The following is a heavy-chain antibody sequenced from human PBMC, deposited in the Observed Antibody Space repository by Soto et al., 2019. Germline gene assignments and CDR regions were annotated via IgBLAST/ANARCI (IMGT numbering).Heavy chain of an antibody. Sequence: GSLRLSCAASGFTFSSYGMHWVRQAPGKGLEWVAVIWYDGSNKYYADSVKGRFTISRDNSKNTLYLQMNSLRAEDTAVYYCARGPDCTNGVCYLGDAFDIWGQGTMVTVSS. V-gene: IGHV3-33*01. CDR2: IWYDGSNK. CDR3: ARGPDCTNGVCYLGDAFDI. J-gene: IGHJ3*02. D-gene: IGHD2-8*01. CDR1: GFTFSSYG.